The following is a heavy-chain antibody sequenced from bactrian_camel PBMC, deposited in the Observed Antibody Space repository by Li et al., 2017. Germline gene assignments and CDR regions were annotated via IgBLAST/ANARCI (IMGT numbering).Heavy chain of an antibody. Sequence: QLVESGGGSVQPGGSLRLSCRVSGYTVGDGCMGWVRQVPGKGREGVASIYTDRSVTYYADSVKGRFTISQDNAKNTIFLQMNNLKPEDTGMYYCAAGFRGYCGYGVTQVDDYNTWGQGTQVTVS. CDR1: GYTVGDGC. D-gene: IGHD2*01. CDR2: IYTDRSVT. V-gene: IGHV3S6*01. J-gene: IGHJ4*01. CDR3: AAGFRGYCGYGVTQVDDYNT.